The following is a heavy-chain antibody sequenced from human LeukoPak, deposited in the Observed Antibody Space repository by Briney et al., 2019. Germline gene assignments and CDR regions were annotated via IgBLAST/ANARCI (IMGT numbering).Heavy chain of an antibody. CDR3: ARETHDYGYVY. Sequence: GGSLRLSCAASGFTDSSNYMSCARQAPGKGLEWVSVIYSSGSTYYADSVKGRFTISRDNSKNTLYLQMNSLRAEDTAVYYCARETHDYGYVYWGQGTLVTVSS. CDR2: IYSSGST. D-gene: IGHD4-17*01. J-gene: IGHJ4*02. CDR1: GFTDSSNY. V-gene: IGHV3-66*01.